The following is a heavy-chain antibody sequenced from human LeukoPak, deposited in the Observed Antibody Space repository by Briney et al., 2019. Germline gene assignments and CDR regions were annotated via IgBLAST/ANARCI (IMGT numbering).Heavy chain of an antibody. D-gene: IGHD3-3*01. CDR3: ARVGRFLEWLPFDY. CDR2: ISSSGSTI. Sequence: PGGSLRLSCAASGFTFSDYYMSWIRQAPGKGLEWVSYISSSGSTIYYADSVKGRFTISRDNAKNSLYLQMNSLRAEDTAAYYCARVGRFLEWLPFDYWGQGTLVTVSS. CDR1: GFTFSDYY. J-gene: IGHJ4*02. V-gene: IGHV3-11*01.